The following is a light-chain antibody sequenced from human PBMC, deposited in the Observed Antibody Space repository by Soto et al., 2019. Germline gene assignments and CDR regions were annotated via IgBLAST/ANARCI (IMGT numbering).Light chain of an antibody. CDR2: AAS. CDR3: QQCYSTPIA. J-gene: IGKJ5*01. V-gene: IGKV1-39*01. CDR1: QSISGY. Sequence: DIQKTQSPFSVSASVGDRVTMASRASQSISGYLAWYQQKPGKAPNLLIYAASSLQSGVPSRFSGSGSGTDFTLTINSLHPEDFATYYCQQCYSTPIAFGQGTRLDI.